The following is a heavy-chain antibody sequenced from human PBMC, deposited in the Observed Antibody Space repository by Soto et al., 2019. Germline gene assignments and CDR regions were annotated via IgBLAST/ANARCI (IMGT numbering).Heavy chain of an antibody. CDR1: GGSISSGGYS. D-gene: IGHD6-6*01. CDR2: IYHSGST. J-gene: IGHJ6*02. Sequence: SETLSLTCAVSGGSISSGGYSWSWIRQPPGKGLEWIGYIYHSGSTYYNPSLKSRVTISVDTSKNQFSLKLSSVTAADTAVYYCARHWAARSPYYYYGMDVWGQGTTVTVSS. V-gene: IGHV4-30-2*01. CDR3: ARHWAARSPYYYYGMDV.